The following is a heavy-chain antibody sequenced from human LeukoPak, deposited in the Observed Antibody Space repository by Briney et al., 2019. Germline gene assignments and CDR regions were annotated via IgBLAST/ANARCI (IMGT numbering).Heavy chain of an antibody. D-gene: IGHD3-22*01. J-gene: IGHJ4*02. CDR2: ISWNSGSI. CDR3: AKDPDSSGSYYFDY. V-gene: IGHV3-9*01. CDR1: GFTFDDYA. Sequence: GGSLRLSCAASGFTFDDYAMHWVRHAPGKGLEWVSGISWNSGSIGYADSVKGRFTISRDNAKNSLYLQMNSLRAEDTALYYCAKDPDSSGSYYFDYWGQGTLVTVSS.